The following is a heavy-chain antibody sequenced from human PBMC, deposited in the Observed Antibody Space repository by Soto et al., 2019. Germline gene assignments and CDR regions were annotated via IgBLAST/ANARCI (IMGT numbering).Heavy chain of an antibody. J-gene: IGHJ4*02. D-gene: IGHD6-13*01. CDR3: AKDKAAAVPRRFDY. Sequence: GGSLRLSCAASGFTFSSYGMHWVRQAPGKGLEWVAVISYDGSNKYYADSVKGRFTISRDNSKNTLYLQMNSLRAEDTAVYYCAKDKAAAVPRRFDYWGQGTLVTVSS. CDR1: GFTFSSYG. V-gene: IGHV3-30*18. CDR2: ISYDGSNK.